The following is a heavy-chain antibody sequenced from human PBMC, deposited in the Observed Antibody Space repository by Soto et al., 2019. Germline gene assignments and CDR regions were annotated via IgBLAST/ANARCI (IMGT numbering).Heavy chain of an antibody. V-gene: IGHV3-9*01. CDR1: GFTFYYYA. D-gene: IGHD6-13*01. Sequence: GGSLILSCAASGFTFYYYAMHWVRQAPGKGLEWVSGISWNSGSIGYADSVKGRFTISRDNAKNSLYLQMNSLRAEDTALYYCAKEAGLLTRLLYYFDYWGQGTLVTVSS. J-gene: IGHJ4*02. CDR2: ISWNSGSI. CDR3: AKEAGLLTRLLYYFDY.